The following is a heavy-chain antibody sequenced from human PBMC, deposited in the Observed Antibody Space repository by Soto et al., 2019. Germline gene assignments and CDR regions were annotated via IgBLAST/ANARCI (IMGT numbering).Heavy chain of an antibody. V-gene: IGHV1-69*13. J-gene: IGHJ6*02. CDR2: IIPIFGTA. CDR1: GGTFSSYA. Sequence: ASVKVSCKASGGTFSSYAISWVRQAPGQGLEWMGGIIPIFGTANYAQKFQGRVTITADESTSTAYMELSSLRSEDTAVYYCARGYSSSSRFPFYYYYGMDVWGQGTTVTVSS. D-gene: IGHD6-6*01. CDR3: ARGYSSSSRFPFYYYYGMDV.